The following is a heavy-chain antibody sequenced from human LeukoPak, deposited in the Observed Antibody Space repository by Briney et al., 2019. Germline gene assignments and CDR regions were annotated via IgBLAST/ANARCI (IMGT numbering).Heavy chain of an antibody. Sequence: GASVKVSCKASGYTFTSHGISWVRQAPGQGLEGMGWISVYNGNTNYAQKFQGRVTMTTDTSTSTAYMELRSLRSDDTAVYYCARDLKISYDYGDYGLEYYFDYWGQGTLVTVSS. D-gene: IGHD4-17*01. V-gene: IGHV1-18*01. CDR1: GYTFTSHG. J-gene: IGHJ4*02. CDR3: ARDLKISYDYGDYGLEYYFDY. CDR2: ISVYNGNT.